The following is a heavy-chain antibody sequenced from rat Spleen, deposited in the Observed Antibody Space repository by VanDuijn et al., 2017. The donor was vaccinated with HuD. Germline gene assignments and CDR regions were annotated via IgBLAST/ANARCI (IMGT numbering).Heavy chain of an antibody. V-gene: IGHV5-25*01. D-gene: IGHD1-7*01. CDR2: ISTGGGNT. Sequence: EVQLVESGGGLVQPGGSLKLSCAASGFIFNSYYMVWVRQAPTKGLEWVASISTGGGNTYYRDSVKGRFTISRDNAKSTLYLQMNSLRSEDTATYYCTRSDYGYDYFDYWGQGVMVTVSS. CDR1: GFIFNSYY. CDR3: TRSDYGYDYFDY. J-gene: IGHJ2*01.